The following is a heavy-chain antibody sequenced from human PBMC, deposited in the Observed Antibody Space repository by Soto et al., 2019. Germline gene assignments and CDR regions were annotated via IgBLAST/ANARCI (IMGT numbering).Heavy chain of an antibody. Sequence: PGGSLRLSCAASVFNFSSYSMNWVRQAPGKGLEWVSFIRSNGTNQYYADSVKGRFTVSRDNATNTVYLQMNSLRAEDTARYYCGKDIRSGSIDYWGQGTLVTVSS. CDR2: IRSNGTNQ. V-gene: IGHV3-30*02. J-gene: IGHJ4*02. D-gene: IGHD1-1*01. CDR1: VFNFSSYS. CDR3: GKDIRSGSIDY.